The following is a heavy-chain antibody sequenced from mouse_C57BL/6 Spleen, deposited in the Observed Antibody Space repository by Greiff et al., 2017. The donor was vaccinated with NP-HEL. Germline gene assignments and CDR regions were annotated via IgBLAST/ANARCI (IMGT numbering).Heavy chain of an antibody. V-gene: IGHV1-64*01. CDR3: ASGAVTTVIAATTDMDY. CDR2: IHPNSGST. Sequence: VQLQQPGAELVKPGASVKLSCKASGYTFTSYWMHWVKQRPGQGLEWIGMIHPNSGSTNYNEKFKSKATLTVDKSSSTAYMQLSSLTSEDSAVYYGASGAVTTVIAATTDMDYWGQGTSVTVSS. J-gene: IGHJ4*01. CDR1: GYTFTSYW. D-gene: IGHD1-1*01.